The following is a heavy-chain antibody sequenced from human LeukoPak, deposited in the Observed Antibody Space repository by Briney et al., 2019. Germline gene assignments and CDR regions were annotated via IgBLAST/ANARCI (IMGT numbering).Heavy chain of an antibody. D-gene: IGHD2/OR15-2a*01. J-gene: IGHJ6*03. CDR2: IQYDGSNK. CDR1: GFIFSTYG. Sequence: GGSLRLSCDMSGFIFSTYGIHWVRQAPGKGLEWVTFIQYDGSNKYYADSVKGRFTISRDNPNKMVYLQMNSLRAEDTAVYYCANSPSTPYSSYYMDVWGKGTTVTVSS. V-gene: IGHV3-30*02. CDR3: ANSPSTPYSSYYMDV.